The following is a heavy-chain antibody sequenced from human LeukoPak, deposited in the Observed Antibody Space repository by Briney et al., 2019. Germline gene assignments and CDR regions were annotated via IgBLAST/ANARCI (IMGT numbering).Heavy chain of an antibody. Sequence: GGSLRLSCAASGFTFSSYAMSWVRQAPGKGLEWVSSISTGSSYIYYADSVKGRFTSSRDNAKKSLYLQMNSLRAEDTAVYYCARDSATVTSTSSWFDPWGLGTLVTVSS. CDR1: GFTFSSYA. CDR2: ISTGSSYI. D-gene: IGHD4-17*01. J-gene: IGHJ5*02. V-gene: IGHV3-21*01. CDR3: ARDSATVTSTSSWFDP.